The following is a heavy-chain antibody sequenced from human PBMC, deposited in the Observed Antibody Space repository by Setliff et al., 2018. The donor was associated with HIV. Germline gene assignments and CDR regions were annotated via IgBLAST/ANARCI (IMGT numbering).Heavy chain of an antibody. D-gene: IGHD3-16*01. Sequence: PGGSLRLSCVGSGFTFKTYSMNWVRQAPGKGLEWLSYIKTDGGTTYDADSVEGRFTISRDNAKNPLYLQMDNLTVDDTAVYFCARGRCSDAACFFDYWGQGTLVTVSS. CDR2: IKTDGGTT. CDR3: ARGRCSDAACFFDY. CDR1: GFTFKTYS. V-gene: IGHV3-48*01. J-gene: IGHJ4*02.